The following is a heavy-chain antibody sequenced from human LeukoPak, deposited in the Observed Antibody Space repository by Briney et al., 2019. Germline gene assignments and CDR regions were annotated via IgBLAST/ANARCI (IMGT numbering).Heavy chain of an antibody. CDR2: IYYGGGT. D-gene: IGHD6-13*01. CDR1: GASFSSSTYY. V-gene: IGHV4-39*01. CDR3: ARHAGGIAAAGTRPFDH. Sequence: PSETPCLTSTVPGASFSSSTYYWGWIRHPPGKGLEWLGSIYYGGGTYYNPSRKSRVTMSVDTSKKQFSLKLSSVTAADTAVYYCARHAGGIAAAGTRPFDHWGQGTLVSVSS. J-gene: IGHJ4*02.